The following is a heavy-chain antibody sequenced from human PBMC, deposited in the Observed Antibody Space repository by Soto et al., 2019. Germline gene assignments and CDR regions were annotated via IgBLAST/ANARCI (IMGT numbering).Heavy chain of an antibody. Sequence: QITLKESGPPLVKPTQTLTLTCTFSGFSLSTEGVAVGWIRQPPGKALEWLSVIYWDDDQRSSTSLRSRLTITKDTSKNHVVLTMPNMDPLDTATYYCAHRDRASGGLFDYWGQGILVTVSS. CDR3: AHRDRASGGLFDY. D-gene: IGHD3-10*01. CDR1: GFSLSTEGVA. J-gene: IGHJ4*02. V-gene: IGHV2-5*02. CDR2: IYWDDDQ.